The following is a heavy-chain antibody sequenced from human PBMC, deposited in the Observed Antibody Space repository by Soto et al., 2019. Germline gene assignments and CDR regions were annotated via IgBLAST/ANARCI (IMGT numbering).Heavy chain of an antibody. D-gene: IGHD2-8*01. V-gene: IGHV3-23*01. CDR3: AKEMTAMGFYGLDV. J-gene: IGHJ6*02. CDR2: VSVSGRQT. Sequence: GGSLRLSCEASGFIFSNYAMNRVRQAPGKGLEWVSSVSVSGRQTFYADSVKGRFAISRDNSKDTLYLQLNSLSAEDTAIYYCAKEMTAMGFYGLDVWGRGTTVTVSS. CDR1: GFIFSNYA.